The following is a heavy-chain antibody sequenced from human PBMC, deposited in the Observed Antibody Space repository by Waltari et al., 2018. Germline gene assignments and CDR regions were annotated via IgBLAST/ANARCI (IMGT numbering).Heavy chain of an antibody. CDR2: IYWNDDK. CDR3: AHGESYDFWSGYYTYSAAYGMDV. Sequence: QITLKESGPTLVKPTQTLTLTCTFSGFSLSTSGVGVGWIRQPPGKALERLALIYWNDDKRYSPALKSRLTITKDTSKNQVVLTMTNMDPVDTATYYCAHGESYDFWSGYYTYSAAYGMDVWGQGTTVTVSS. CDR1: GFSLSTSGVG. D-gene: IGHD3-3*01. J-gene: IGHJ6*02. V-gene: IGHV2-5*01.